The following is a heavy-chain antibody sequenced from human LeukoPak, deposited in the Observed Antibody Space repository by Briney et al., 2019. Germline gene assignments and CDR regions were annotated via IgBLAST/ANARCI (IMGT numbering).Heavy chain of an antibody. V-gene: IGHV4-59*08. CDR3: ARRNILTEGEAFDI. CDR2: MYNSRST. J-gene: IGHJ3*02. Sequence: PSETLSLTCTVSGGSISSYYWTWIRQPPGKGLEWIGYMYNSRSTNYNPSLRSRVTISVDTSKNQFSLMVNSVTAADTAVYYCARRNILTEGEAFDIWGQGTMVTVSS. CDR1: GGSISSYY. D-gene: IGHD3-9*01.